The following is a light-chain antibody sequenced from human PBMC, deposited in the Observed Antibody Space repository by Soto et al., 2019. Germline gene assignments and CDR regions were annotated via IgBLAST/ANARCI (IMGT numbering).Light chain of an antibody. CDR1: QSVGTY. CDR3: QQYNDWPRT. J-gene: IGKJ1*01. Sequence: EIVMTQSPATLSVSPGERATLSCRASQSVGTYLAWYQQKPGQAPRILIYGASTRAAGISPRFSGGGSGTEFTLTLSSLQSEDFAVYHCQQYNDWPRTFGQGTK. CDR2: GAS. V-gene: IGKV3-15*01.